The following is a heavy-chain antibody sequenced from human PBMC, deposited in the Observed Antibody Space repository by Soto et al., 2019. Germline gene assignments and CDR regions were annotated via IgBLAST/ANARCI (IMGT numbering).Heavy chain of an antibody. V-gene: IGHV3-30*18. CDR1: GFTFSSYG. Sequence: QVQLVESGGGVVQPGRSLRLSCAASGFTFSSYGMHWVRQAPGKGLELVAVISYDGSNKYYADSVKGRFTISRDNSKNTLYLQMNSLRAEDTAVYYCAKGWGFYYDSSGPDYWGQGTLVTVSS. CDR3: AKGWGFYYDSSGPDY. D-gene: IGHD3-22*01. CDR2: ISYDGSNK. J-gene: IGHJ4*02.